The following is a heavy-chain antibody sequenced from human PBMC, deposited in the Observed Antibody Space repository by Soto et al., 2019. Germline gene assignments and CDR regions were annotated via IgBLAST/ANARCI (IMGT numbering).Heavy chain of an antibody. CDR1: GYTFTSYD. V-gene: IGHV1-8*01. J-gene: IGHJ4*02. Sequence: QVQLVQSGAEVKKPGASVKVSCRASGYTFTSYDINWVRQATGQGLEWMGWMNPNSGNTGYAQKFQGRVTMTRNTSISTAYLELSSLTSDDTAVYYCARSTNDYGDRHWGQGALVTVSS. CDR3: ARSTNDYGDRH. D-gene: IGHD4-17*01. CDR2: MNPNSGNT.